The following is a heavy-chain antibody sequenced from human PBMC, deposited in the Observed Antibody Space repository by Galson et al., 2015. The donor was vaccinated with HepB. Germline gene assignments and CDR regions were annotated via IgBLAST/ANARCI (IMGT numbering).Heavy chain of an antibody. Sequence: ETLSLTCAVYGGSFSGYYWSWIRQPPGKGLEWIGEINHSGSTNYNPSLKSRVTMSVDTSKSQFSLKLSSVTAADTAVYYCARGPLVSYDYVWGSYRLPTDYWGQGTLVTVSS. CDR3: ARGPLVSYDYVWGSYRLPTDY. J-gene: IGHJ4*02. V-gene: IGHV4-34*01. D-gene: IGHD3-16*02. CDR2: INHSGST. CDR1: GGSFSGYY.